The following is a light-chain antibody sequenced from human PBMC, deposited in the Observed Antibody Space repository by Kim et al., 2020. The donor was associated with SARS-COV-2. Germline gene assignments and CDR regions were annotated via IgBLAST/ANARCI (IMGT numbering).Light chain of an antibody. CDR3: MQTAQFPWT. Sequence: PASISSRSSQSLVPNDGSTGLTGLQLRPGQPPRLLIYNVSNRFCGVPDRVSGSGAGTGFTMKSSRVEGGDVGVYFCMQTAQFPWTIGE. J-gene: IGKJ1*01. CDR2: NVS. V-gene: IGKV2-24*01. CDR1: QSLVPNDGSTG.